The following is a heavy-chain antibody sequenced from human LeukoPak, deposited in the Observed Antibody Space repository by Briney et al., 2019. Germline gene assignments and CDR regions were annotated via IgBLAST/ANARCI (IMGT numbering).Heavy chain of an antibody. Sequence: GGSLRLSCAASGFTFSSYGMHWVRQAPGKGLEWVAVIWYDGSNKYYADSVKGRFTISRDNSKNTLYLQMNSLRGEDTAVYYCAKDRSSSSWYGQFDYWGQGTLVTVSS. V-gene: IGHV3-30*02. CDR1: GFTFSSYG. D-gene: IGHD6-13*01. CDR2: IWYDGSNK. CDR3: AKDRSSSSWYGQFDY. J-gene: IGHJ4*02.